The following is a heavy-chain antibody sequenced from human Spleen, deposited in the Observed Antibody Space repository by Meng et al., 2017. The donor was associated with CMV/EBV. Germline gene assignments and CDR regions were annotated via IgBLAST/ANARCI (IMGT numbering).Heavy chain of an antibody. J-gene: IGHJ6*02. V-gene: IGHV3-11*04. D-gene: IGHD3-10*01. CDR2: ISNTGYTI. CDR3: ARDTRAVRGIIPYYYGMDV. Sequence: GESLKISCAVSEFTFSDYYMTWIRQAPGKGLEWVSYISNTGYTIYYADSVKGRFTISRDNAKNSLYLQMNSLRVEDTAVYYCARDTRAVRGIIPYYYGMDVWGQGTTVTVSS. CDR1: EFTFSDYY.